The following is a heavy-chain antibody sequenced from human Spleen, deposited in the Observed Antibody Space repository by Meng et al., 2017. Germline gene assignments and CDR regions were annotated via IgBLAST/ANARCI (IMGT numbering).Heavy chain of an antibody. CDR1: GFTFSTSA. Sequence: EVQLVESGGGLVQAGGSLRLSCEVYGFTFSTSAMSWVRQAPGKGLEWVSFISISGETTSYADSVKGRFTISRDNSKNTLYLQMNSLRAEDTAVYYCAKEIRPNDYWGQGTLVTVSS. CDR3: AKEIRPNDY. V-gene: IGHV3-23*04. J-gene: IGHJ4*02. CDR2: ISISGETT.